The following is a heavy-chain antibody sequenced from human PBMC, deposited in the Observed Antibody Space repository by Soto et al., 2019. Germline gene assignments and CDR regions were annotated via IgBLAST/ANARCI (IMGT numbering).Heavy chain of an antibody. Sequence: PSETLSLTCTVSGGSISSSNYYWAWIRQPPGKGLEWIGSISYSGSTYYNPSLKSRVTMSVDTSKNQFSLNLNSVTAVDTAVYYCARIVGTGRGPWFDPWGQGTLVTVSS. J-gene: IGHJ5*02. CDR1: GGSISSSNYY. CDR3: ARIVGTGRGPWFDP. CDR2: ISYSGST. D-gene: IGHD6-13*01. V-gene: IGHV4-39*07.